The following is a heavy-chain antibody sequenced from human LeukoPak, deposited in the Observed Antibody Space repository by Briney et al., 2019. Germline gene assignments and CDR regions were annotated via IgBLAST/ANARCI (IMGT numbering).Heavy chain of an antibody. J-gene: IGHJ4*02. V-gene: IGHV3-30-3*01. CDR2: ISYDGSNE. Sequence: GGFLRLSCTASGSTFSNYAMHWVRQAPGKGLEWVAVISYDGSNEYYADSVKGRFTISRDNSKNTLYLQMNSLRAEDTAVYYRARGGNRYCSGWYGDYWGQGTLVTVSS. CDR3: ARGGNRYCSGWYGDY. D-gene: IGHD6-19*01. CDR1: GSTFSNYA.